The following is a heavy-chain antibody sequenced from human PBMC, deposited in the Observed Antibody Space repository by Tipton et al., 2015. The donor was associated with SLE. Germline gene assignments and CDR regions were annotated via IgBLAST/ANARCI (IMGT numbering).Heavy chain of an antibody. CDR2: IYYSGST. CDR1: GGSISDSNYY. CDR3: ARHLAGDSLWYFDL. V-gene: IGHV4-39*01. Sequence: TLSLTCTVSGGSISDSNYYWGWIRQPPGKGLEWIGSIYYSGSTYYNPSLKSRVTIFVDTSRNQFSLKLSSVTAADTAVYYCARHLAGDSLWYFDLWGRGTLVTVSS. J-gene: IGHJ2*01. D-gene: IGHD6-19*01.